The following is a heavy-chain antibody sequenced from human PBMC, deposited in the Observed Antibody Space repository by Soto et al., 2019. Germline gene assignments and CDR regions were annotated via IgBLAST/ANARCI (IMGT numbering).Heavy chain of an antibody. CDR1: GFTFSSYE. CDR2: ISSSGSTI. D-gene: IGHD3-22*01. Sequence: GSLRLSCAASGFTFSSYEMNWVRQAPGKGLEWVSYISSSGSTIYHADSVKGRFTISRDNAKNSLYLQMNSLRDEDTAVYYCARDLNYSGSIGYYDYWGQGTLVTVSS. J-gene: IGHJ4*02. CDR3: ARDLNYSGSIGYYDY. V-gene: IGHV3-48*03.